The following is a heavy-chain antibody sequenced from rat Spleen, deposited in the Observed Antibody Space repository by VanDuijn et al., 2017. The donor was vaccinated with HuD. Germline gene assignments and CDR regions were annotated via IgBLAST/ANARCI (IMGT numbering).Heavy chain of an antibody. D-gene: IGHD1-4*01. J-gene: IGHJ3*01. CDR3: STPTPGIPFTY. CDR2: IIYDASRI. Sequence: EVQLVESGGGLVQPGKSLKLSCAASGFTFSDFAMTWVRQSPQKGLEWVAMIIYDASRIYYRDSVKGRFTISRDNTKNTLYLQMDSLRSEDKATYYCSTPTPGIPFTYWGQGTLVTVSS. CDR1: GFTFSDFA. V-gene: IGHV5S10*01.